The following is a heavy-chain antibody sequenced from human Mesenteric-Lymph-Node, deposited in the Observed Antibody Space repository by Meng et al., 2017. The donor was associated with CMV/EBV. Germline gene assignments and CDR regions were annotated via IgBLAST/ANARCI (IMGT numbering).Heavy chain of an antibody. D-gene: IGHD5-12*01. Sequence: SETLSLTCIVSGDSVNSGHYYWSWTRLPPGKGLEWVGYLYYNGRTYYNPSLESRVTISIDMSKNQFSQKLTSVTPADTAVYYCARFDPSGAWYVFDYWGQGTLVTVSS. CDR1: GDSVNSGHYY. V-gene: IGHV4-61*01. CDR3: ARFDPSGAWYVFDY. J-gene: IGHJ4*02. CDR2: LYYNGRT.